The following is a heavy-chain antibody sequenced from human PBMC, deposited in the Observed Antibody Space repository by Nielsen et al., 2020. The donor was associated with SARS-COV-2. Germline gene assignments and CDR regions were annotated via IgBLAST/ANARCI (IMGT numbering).Heavy chain of an antibody. CDR3: AREVGRTTVTLVRWFDP. CDR2: VWHDGTKR. J-gene: IGHJ5*02. D-gene: IGHD4-11*01. V-gene: IGHV3-33*01. Sequence: GESLKISCAASGFTFNDYGMHWVRQAPGKGLEWVAVVWHDGTKRNYASSLEGRFTISRDNSKNTVALQVDSLRVEDTAVYYCAREVGRTTVTLVRWFDPWGQGTLVTVSS. CDR1: GFTFNDYG.